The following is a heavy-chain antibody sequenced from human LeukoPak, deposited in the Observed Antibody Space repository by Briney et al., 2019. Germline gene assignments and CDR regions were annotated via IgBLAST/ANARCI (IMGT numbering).Heavy chain of an antibody. Sequence: ASVKVSCKASGYTFTGYYMHWVRQAPGQGLEWMGWINPNSGGTNYAQKFQGRVTMTEDTSTDTAYMELSSLRSEDTAVYYCATDAVVPAAPWGWFDPWGQGTLVTVSS. J-gene: IGHJ5*02. D-gene: IGHD2-2*01. CDR1: GYTFTGYY. V-gene: IGHV1-2*02. CDR2: INPNSGGT. CDR3: ATDAVVPAAPWGWFDP.